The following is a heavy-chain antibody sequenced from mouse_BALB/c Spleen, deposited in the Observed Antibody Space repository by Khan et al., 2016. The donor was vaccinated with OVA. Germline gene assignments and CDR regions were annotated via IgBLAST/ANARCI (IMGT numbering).Heavy chain of an antibody. Sequence: QIQLVQSGLELKKPGETVKISCKASGYTFTDYSMHWVKQAPGKGLKWMGWINTETGEPTYADDFKGRFAFSLETSASTAYLQINNLKNEDTATYFCASSLLLDFDYWGQGTTLTVSS. D-gene: IGHD1-2*01. CDR2: INTETGEP. J-gene: IGHJ2*01. CDR1: GYTFTDYS. CDR3: ASSLLLDFDY. V-gene: IGHV9-2-1*01.